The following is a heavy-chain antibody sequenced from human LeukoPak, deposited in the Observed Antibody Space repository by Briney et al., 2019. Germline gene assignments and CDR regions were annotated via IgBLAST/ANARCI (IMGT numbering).Heavy chain of an antibody. CDR1: GFTFSRYW. V-gene: IGHV3-7*01. CDR2: IKQDGSEK. J-gene: IGHJ4*02. CDR3: ARAPATNEWRCMDY. Sequence: PGGSLRLSCAASGFTFSRYWMSWVRQAPGKGLEWVANIKQDGSEKYVDSVKGRFTISRDNAKKSLYLQMNSLRAEDTAVYYCARAPATNEWRCMDYWGQGTLVTVSS. D-gene: IGHD2-8*02.